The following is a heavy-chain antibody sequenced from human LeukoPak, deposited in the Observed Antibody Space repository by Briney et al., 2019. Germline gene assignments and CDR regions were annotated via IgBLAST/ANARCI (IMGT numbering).Heavy chain of an antibody. Sequence: GGSLRLSCAASGFTFSSYWMSWVRQPPGKGLEWVANIKQDGSDKYYVDSVKGRFTISRDNAKNSLYLQMNSLRAEDTAVYYCARDHGYSYDRFLDYWGQGTLVTVSS. CDR2: IKQDGSDK. CDR3: ARDHGYSYDRFLDY. V-gene: IGHV3-7*05. D-gene: IGHD5-18*01. CDR1: GFTFSSYW. J-gene: IGHJ4*02.